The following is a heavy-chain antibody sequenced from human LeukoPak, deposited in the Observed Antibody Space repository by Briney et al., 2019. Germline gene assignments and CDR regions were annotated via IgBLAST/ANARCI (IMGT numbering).Heavy chain of an antibody. CDR3: ATDSAMVRGVVDAFDI. Sequence: GASVKVSCKVSGYTLTVLSMHWVRQAPGKGLEWMGGFDPEDGETIYAQKFQGRVTMTEDTSTDTAYMEPSSLRSEDTAVYYCATDSAMVRGVVDAFDIWGQGTMVTVSS. CDR1: GYTLTVLS. J-gene: IGHJ3*02. CDR2: FDPEDGET. V-gene: IGHV1-24*01. D-gene: IGHD3-10*01.